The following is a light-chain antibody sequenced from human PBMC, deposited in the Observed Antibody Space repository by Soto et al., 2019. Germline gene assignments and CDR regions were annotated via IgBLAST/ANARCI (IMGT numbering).Light chain of an antibody. Sequence: QSLLTQPASVSGSPGQSITISCTGGSSDIGGYNYVSWFQQHPGKVPKLMIYEVTNRPSGVSNRFSGSKSGSTASLTISGLQAEDEADYYCSSYTSSNTLVFGTGTKVTVL. J-gene: IGLJ1*01. CDR2: EVT. V-gene: IGLV2-14*01. CDR1: SSDIGGYNY. CDR3: SSYTSSNTLV.